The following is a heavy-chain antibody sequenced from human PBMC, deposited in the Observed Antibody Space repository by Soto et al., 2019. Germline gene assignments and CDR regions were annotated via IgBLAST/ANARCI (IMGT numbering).Heavy chain of an antibody. Sequence: SETLSLTCTVSGGSISNYYWSWTRQPPGRGLEWIGYIYYSGSTNYSPSLKSRVTISVDTSKNQFSLKLSSVTAADTAVYYCASQYYYDSSGSQTFDYWGQGIQVTVSS. D-gene: IGHD3-22*01. V-gene: IGHV4-59*01. CDR2: IYYSGST. CDR1: GGSISNYY. CDR3: ASQYYYDSSGSQTFDY. J-gene: IGHJ4*02.